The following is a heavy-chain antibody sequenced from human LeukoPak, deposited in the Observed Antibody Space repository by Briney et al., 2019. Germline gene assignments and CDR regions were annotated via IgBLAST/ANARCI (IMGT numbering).Heavy chain of an antibody. V-gene: IGHV3-74*01. CDR1: GFTFNSYW. D-gene: IGHD2-15*01. Sequence: GGSLRLSCAASGFTFNSYWFHWVRQAPGKGLVRVSRINSDGSDTIYADSVKGRFTISRDNAKSTVYLQMNSLKAEDTAVYYCARGGYHHGFDIWGQGTMVTVSS. CDR2: INSDGSDT. CDR3: ARGGYHHGFDI. J-gene: IGHJ3*02.